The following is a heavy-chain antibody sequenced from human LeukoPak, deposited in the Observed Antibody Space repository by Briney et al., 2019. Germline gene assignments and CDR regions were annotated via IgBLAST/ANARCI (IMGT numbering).Heavy chain of an antibody. Sequence: ASVKVSCKASGYTFSDYYMHWVRQAPGQGLEWMGVINPSGGSTRYAQKFQGRVTMTRDMSTSTADMELSSLRSEDTAVYYCARDGCSSTTNCDENNWFDPWGQGTLVIVSS. D-gene: IGHD2/OR15-2a*01. CDR1: GYTFSDYY. CDR3: ARDGCSSTTNCDENNWFDP. V-gene: IGHV1-46*01. J-gene: IGHJ5*02. CDR2: INPSGGST.